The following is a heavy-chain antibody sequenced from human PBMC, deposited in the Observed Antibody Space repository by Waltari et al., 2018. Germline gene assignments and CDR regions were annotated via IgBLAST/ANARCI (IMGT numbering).Heavy chain of an antibody. D-gene: IGHD3-10*01. V-gene: IGHV4-39*07. CDR1: GGSISSSSYY. J-gene: IGHJ2*01. CDR2: IYYSGST. CDR3: ARAGGHQWFREYSWYFDL. Sequence: QLQLQESGPGLVKPSETLSLTCTVSGGSISSSSYYWGWIRQPPGKGLEWIGSIYYSGSTYYNPSLKSRVTISVDTSKNQFSLKLSSVTAADTAVYYCARAGGHQWFREYSWYFDLWGRGTLVTVSS.